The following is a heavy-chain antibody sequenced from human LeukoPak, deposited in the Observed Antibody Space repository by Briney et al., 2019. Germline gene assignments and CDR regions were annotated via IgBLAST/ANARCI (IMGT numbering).Heavy chain of an antibody. CDR2: SFGTAGNS. CDR1: GFTVNSYP. CDR3: AKYTSGTYYRGLDQ. V-gene: IGHV3-23*01. D-gene: IGHD3-10*01. Sequence: SGWSLRLSCVASGFTVNSYPLNWVHQAPGQGLEWDSTSFGTAGNSYYADSVKGRFTISRDDSKNTVYLQMNSLRAEDTAVYSCAKYTSGTYYRGLDQWGQGTLVSVSS. J-gene: IGHJ4*02.